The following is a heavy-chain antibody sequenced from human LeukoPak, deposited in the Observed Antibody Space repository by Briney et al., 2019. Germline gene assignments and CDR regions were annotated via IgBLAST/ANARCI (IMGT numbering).Heavy chain of an antibody. Sequence: GGSLRLSCAASGFTFSSYAMHWVRQAPGKGLEWVAVISYDGSNKYYADSVKGRFTISRDNSKNTLYLQMNSLRAEDTAVYYCARGEAVGRIDYWGQGTLVTVSS. CDR3: ARGEAVGRIDY. V-gene: IGHV3-30-3*01. J-gene: IGHJ4*02. CDR2: ISYDGSNK. CDR1: GFTFSSYA. D-gene: IGHD3-16*01.